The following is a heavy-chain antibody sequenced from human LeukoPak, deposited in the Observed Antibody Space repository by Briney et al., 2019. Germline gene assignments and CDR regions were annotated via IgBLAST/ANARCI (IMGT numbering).Heavy chain of an antibody. CDR2: ISSSSSTI. Sequence: GESLKISCAASGFTFSSYSMNWVRQAPGKGLEWVSYISSSSSTIYYADSVKGRFTISRDNAKNSLYLQMNSLRAEDTAVYYCARVVVVPAAIFSDYWGQGTLVTVSS. CDR3: ARVVVVPAAIFSDY. V-gene: IGHV3-48*01. D-gene: IGHD2-2*01. CDR1: GFTFSSYS. J-gene: IGHJ4*02.